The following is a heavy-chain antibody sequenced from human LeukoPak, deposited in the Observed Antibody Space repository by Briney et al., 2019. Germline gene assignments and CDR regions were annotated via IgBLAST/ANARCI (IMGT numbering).Heavy chain of an antibody. Sequence: LPETLSLTCTVSGGSISSYYWSWLQQPPGKGLEWIGYIYYSGSTNYNPSLKSRVTISVDTSKNQFSLNLSSVTAADTAVYYCARGPPGKENAFDIWGQGTMVTVSS. V-gene: IGHV4-59*01. CDR1: GGSISSYY. CDR3: ARGPPGKENAFDI. D-gene: IGHD2-2*01. CDR2: IYYSGST. J-gene: IGHJ3*02.